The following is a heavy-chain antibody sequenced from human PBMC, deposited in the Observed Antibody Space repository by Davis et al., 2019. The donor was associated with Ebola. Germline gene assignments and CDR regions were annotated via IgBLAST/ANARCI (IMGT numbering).Heavy chain of an antibody. CDR3: ARDRDIVAKISDYFDY. D-gene: IGHD5-12*01. J-gene: IGHJ4*02. V-gene: IGHV7-4-1*02. CDR2: INTNTGNP. CDR1: SYTFTSYA. Sequence: ASSLVFCYASSYTFTSYAMNWLRQAAGQGLVCMGWINTNTGNPTYAQGFTGRFVFSLDTSVSTAYLQISSLKAEDTAVYYCARDRDIVAKISDYFDYWGQGTLVTVSS.